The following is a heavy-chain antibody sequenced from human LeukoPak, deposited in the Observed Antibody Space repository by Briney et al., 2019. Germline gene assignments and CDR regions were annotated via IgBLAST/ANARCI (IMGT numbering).Heavy chain of an antibody. Sequence: ASVKVSCKASGYTFTGYYMHWVRQAPGQGLEWMGWINPNSGGTNYAQKFQGRVTMTRDTSISTDYMELSRLRSDDTAVYYCARDLTIYSSGYVNWFDPWGQGTLVTVSS. D-gene: IGHD3-22*01. CDR2: INPNSGGT. CDR3: ARDLTIYSSGYVNWFDP. V-gene: IGHV1-2*02. J-gene: IGHJ5*02. CDR1: GYTFTGYY.